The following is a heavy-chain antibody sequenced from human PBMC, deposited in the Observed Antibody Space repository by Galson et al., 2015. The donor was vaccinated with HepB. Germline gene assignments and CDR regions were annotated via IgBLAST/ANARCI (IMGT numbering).Heavy chain of an antibody. CDR3: AHRPAAAGTRWFDP. Sequence: PALVKPTQTLTLTCTFSGFSLSTSGVGVGWIRQPPGKALEWLALIYWDDDKRYSPSLKSRLTITMDTSKNQVVLTMTNMDPVDTATYYCAHRPAAAGTRWFDPWGQGTLVTVSS. CDR1: GFSLSTSGVG. CDR2: IYWDDDK. V-gene: IGHV2-5*02. J-gene: IGHJ5*02. D-gene: IGHD6-13*01.